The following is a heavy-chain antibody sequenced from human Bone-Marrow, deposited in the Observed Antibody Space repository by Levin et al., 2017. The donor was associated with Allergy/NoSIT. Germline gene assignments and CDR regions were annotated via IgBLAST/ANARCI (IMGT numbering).Heavy chain of an antibody. J-gene: IGHJ4*02. V-gene: IGHV3-9*01. CDR1: GFTFDEYP. CDR3: AKGVKGGNGFYYFDS. CDR2: ISWNGGHI. Sequence: SLKISCTASGFTFDEYPMHWVRLAPGKALEWVAGISWNGGHIGYADSVKGRFTISRDNAKSSLYVQMNSLRSDDTALYYCAKGVKGGNGFYYFDSWGQGTLVTVSS. D-gene: IGHD6-19*01.